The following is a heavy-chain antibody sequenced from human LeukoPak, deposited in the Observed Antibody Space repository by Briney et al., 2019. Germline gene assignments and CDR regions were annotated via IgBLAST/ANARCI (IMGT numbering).Heavy chain of an antibody. J-gene: IGHJ4*02. Sequence: SETLSLTCTVSGAFISSYYWSWIRQPPGKGLEWIGDLYTNGNTNYNPSLKRRVTISLDTSKSQFSLNLSSVTAADTAAYYCARRATATGIRYFDYWGQGTLVTVSS. CDR1: GAFISSYY. CDR2: LYTNGNT. V-gene: IGHV4-4*09. D-gene: IGHD6-13*01. CDR3: ARRATATGIRYFDY.